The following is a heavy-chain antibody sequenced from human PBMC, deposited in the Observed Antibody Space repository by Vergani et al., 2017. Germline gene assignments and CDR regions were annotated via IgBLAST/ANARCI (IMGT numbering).Heavy chain of an antibody. J-gene: IGHJ4*02. V-gene: IGHV3-9*01. CDR2: ISWNSGSI. D-gene: IGHD3-16*01. CDR1: GFTFDDYA. Sequence: EVQLVESGGGLVQPGRSLRLSCAASGFTFDDYAMHWVRQAPGKGLEWVSGISWNSGSIGYADSVKGRFTISRDNAKNSLYLQMNSLRAEDTALYYCAKVMVLQFGGDFGFDYWGQGTLVTVSS. CDR3: AKVMVLQFGGDFGFDY.